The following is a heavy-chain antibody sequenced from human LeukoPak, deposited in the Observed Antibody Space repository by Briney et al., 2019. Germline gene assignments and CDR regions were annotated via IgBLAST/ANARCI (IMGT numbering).Heavy chain of an antibody. J-gene: IGHJ4*02. CDR3: GRGDGYNQPNDY. D-gene: IGHD5-24*01. Sequence: ASVKVSCKASGGTFISYAISWVRQAPGQGLEWMGGIIPIFGTANYAQKFQGRVTITADESTSTAYMELSSLSSEDTAVYYCGRGDGYNQPNDYWGQGTLVTVSS. CDR1: GGTFISYA. V-gene: IGHV1-69*13. CDR2: IIPIFGTA.